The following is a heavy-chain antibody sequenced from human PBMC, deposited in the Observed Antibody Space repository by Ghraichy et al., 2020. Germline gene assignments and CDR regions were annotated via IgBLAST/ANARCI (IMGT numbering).Heavy chain of an antibody. CDR2: IKQDGSER. CDR1: EFTFSNFW. J-gene: IGHJ4*02. CDR3: AGGGGWLLDH. Sequence: GGSLRLSCAGSEFTFSNFWMSWVRQAPGKGLEWVANIKQDGSERNYVDSVKGRFTISRDNAKNSLYLQMNTLGAEDTAMYYCAGGGGWLLDHWGQGTLVAGSS. V-gene: IGHV3-7*03. D-gene: IGHD6-19*01.